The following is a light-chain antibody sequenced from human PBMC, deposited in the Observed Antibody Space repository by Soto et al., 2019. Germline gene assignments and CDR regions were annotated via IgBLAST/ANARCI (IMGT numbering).Light chain of an antibody. CDR2: GAS. CDR3: QQYGSSGT. CDR1: QSVSNNY. J-gene: IGKJ1*01. Sequence: RQSPATQSETPCETASVSCRASQSVSNNYLAWYQQKPGQAPRLLIYGASNRATGIPDRFSGSGSGTDFTLTISRLEPEDFAVYYCQQYGSSGTFGQGTKVDIK. V-gene: IGKV3-20*01.